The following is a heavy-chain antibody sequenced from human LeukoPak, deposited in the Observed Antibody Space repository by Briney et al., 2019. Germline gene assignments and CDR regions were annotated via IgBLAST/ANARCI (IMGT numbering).Heavy chain of an antibody. CDR1: GYTFPSYG. V-gene: IGHV1-18*01. D-gene: IGHD2-2*01. Sequence: ASVTVSRKASGYTFPSYGISWVQQAPGQGLEWMGWISAYNGNTNYAQKLQGRVTMTTDTSTSTAYMELRSLRSDDTAVYYCARYSSCSSTSCLLYGMAVWGQRTTVTVSS. J-gene: IGHJ6*02. CDR2: ISAYNGNT. CDR3: ARYSSCSSTSCLLYGMAV.